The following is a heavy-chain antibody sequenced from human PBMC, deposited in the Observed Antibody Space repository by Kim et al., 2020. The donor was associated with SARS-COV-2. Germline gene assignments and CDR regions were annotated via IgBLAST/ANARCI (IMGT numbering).Heavy chain of an antibody. D-gene: IGHD1-26*01. V-gene: IGHV3-74*01. CDR3: ARNPLYSGRNAVDY. J-gene: IGHJ4*02. Sequence: GGSLRLSCAASGFTFSSYWMHWVRQAPGKGLVWVSRINSDGSSTNYAASVKGRFTISRDNAKTTVYLQMNSLRAEDTAVYYCARNPLYSGRNAVDYVGQG. CDR1: GFTFSSYW. CDR2: INSDGSST.